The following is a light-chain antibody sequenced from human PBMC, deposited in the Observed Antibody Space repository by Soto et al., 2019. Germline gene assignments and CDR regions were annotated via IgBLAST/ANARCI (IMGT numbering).Light chain of an antibody. V-gene: IGKV1-39*01. CDR1: QNIDTY. Sequence: DIQMTQSPSSLSFSVGDRVTITCRASQNIDTYLNWYLQKPGKAPNLLIYAASSLIIGVPSRFSGSGSGTEFSLSISSLQPEDVGTYYCQQSYSFPITFGQGTRLDTK. CDR3: QQSYSFPIT. J-gene: IGKJ5*01. CDR2: AAS.